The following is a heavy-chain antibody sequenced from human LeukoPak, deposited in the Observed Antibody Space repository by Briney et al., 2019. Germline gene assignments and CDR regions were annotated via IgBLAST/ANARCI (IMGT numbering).Heavy chain of an antibody. CDR3: ARRSVYGSGSYSD. J-gene: IGHJ4*02. CDR2: ICSSGST. D-gene: IGHD3-10*01. V-gene: IGHV4-59*01. CDR1: GGSISSYY. Sequence: KPSETLSLTCTVSGGSISSYYWSWIRQPPGKGLEWIGYICSSGSTNYNPSLKSRVTISVDTSKNQFSLKLSSVTAADTAVYYCARRSVYGSGSYSDWGQGTLVTVSS.